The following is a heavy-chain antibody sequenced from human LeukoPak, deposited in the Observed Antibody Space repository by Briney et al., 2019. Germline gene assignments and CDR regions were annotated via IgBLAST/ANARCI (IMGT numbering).Heavy chain of an antibody. V-gene: IGHV3-53*01. CDR3: AKRLKRNYYYHYAMDV. CDR2: IYSGGST. CDR1: GFTVSSNY. Sequence: GGSLRLSCAASGFTVSSNYMSWVRQAPGKGLEWVSVIYSGGSTYYADSVKGRFTISRDNSKMTLTLQMNSLRAEDTAVYYCAKRLKRNYYYHYAMDVWGQGTTVTVSS. D-gene: IGHD3-22*01. J-gene: IGHJ6*02.